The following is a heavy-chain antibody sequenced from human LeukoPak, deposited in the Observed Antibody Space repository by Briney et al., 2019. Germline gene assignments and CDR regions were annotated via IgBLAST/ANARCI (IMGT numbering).Heavy chain of an antibody. Sequence: GGSLRLSCAASGFTFSSYAMSWVRQAPGKGLEWVSAISGSGGSTYYADSVKGRFTISRDNSKNTLYLQMNRLRAEDTAVYYCAKGVDYDILTGTLTVWGQGTLVTVSS. CDR3: AKGVDYDILTGTLTV. D-gene: IGHD3-9*01. V-gene: IGHV3-23*01. CDR1: GFTFSSYA. CDR2: ISGSGGST. J-gene: IGHJ4*02.